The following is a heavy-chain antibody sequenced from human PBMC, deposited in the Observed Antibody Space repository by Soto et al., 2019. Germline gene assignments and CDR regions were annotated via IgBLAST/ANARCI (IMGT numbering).Heavy chain of an antibody. J-gene: IGHJ4*01. CDR1: GGPINVYY. CDR3: ASSYDYLWGSYSYYFDG. Sequence: PSETLSLTCTVSGGPINVYYWSWIRQPPGKGLEWVGYIYNSGSTNYNPSLKSRVTISIDTSENQFSLKLSSVTAADTAVYFCASSYDYLWGSYSYYFDGWGQGTLVTVSS. CDR2: IYNSGST. V-gene: IGHV4-4*08. D-gene: IGHD3-16*02.